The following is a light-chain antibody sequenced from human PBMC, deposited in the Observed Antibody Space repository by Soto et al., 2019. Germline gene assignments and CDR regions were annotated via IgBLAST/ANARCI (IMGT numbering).Light chain of an antibody. CDR3: QQSYRIPPT. Sequence: DIQMSQSPSSLSASVGDRVTITCRASQSISSELNWYQQKSGKVPKLLIYDASSLESGVPSRFSVSGSGTDFTLTIKSLQPEDFATYYFQQSYRIPPTIGQGTHVEVK. V-gene: IGKV1-39*01. J-gene: IGKJ1*01. CDR1: QSISSE. CDR2: DAS.